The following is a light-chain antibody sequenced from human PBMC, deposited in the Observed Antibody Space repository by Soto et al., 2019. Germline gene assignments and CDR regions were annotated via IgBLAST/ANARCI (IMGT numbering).Light chain of an antibody. V-gene: IGKV3-20*01. CDR2: GGS. CDR1: QSVGSAY. J-gene: IGKJ5*01. CDR3: QQYDTSPIT. Sequence: EIVLTQSPGTLSLSPGERATLSCRASQSVGSAYLAWYQQRPGQAPRLLIYGGSSRATGIPDRFSGRGSGTDFSLTISRLEPEDFALYYCQQYDTSPITFGQGTRLE.